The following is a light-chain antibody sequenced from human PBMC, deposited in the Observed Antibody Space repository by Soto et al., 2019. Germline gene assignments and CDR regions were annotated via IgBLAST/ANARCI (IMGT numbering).Light chain of an antibody. J-gene: IGLJ1*01. V-gene: IGLV2-14*01. Sequence: QSALTQPASVSGSPGQSITISCTGTSSDVGGYNSVSWYRQDPGKAPKLMIYDVTNRPSGVSNRFSGSKSSNTASLTISGLQAEDEADYYCSSFTSSITYVFGTGTKVTVL. CDR2: DVT. CDR3: SSFTSSITYV. CDR1: SSDVGGYNS.